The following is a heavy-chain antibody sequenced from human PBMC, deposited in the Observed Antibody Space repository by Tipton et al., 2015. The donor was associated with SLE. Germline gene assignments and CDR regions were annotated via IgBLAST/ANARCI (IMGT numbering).Heavy chain of an antibody. J-gene: IGHJ4*02. CDR3: ASGTLEWSHEPDY. CDR1: GGSISSAGW. Sequence: TLSLTCAVSGGSISSAGWWTWVRQPPGKGLEWIGHIDHSGSTNYNPSLKGRVTISVNTSKNQFSLRLSSVTAADTAMFYCASGTLEWSHEPDYWGQGTLVTVSS. D-gene: IGHD3-3*01. V-gene: IGHV4-4*02. CDR2: IDHSGST.